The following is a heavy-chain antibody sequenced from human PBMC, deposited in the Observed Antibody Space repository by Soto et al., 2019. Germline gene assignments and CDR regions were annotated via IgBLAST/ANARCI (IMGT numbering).Heavy chain of an antibody. CDR3: AKDGFGVDTAMVLYYFDY. J-gene: IGHJ4*02. V-gene: IGHV3-23*01. CDR2: ISGSGGST. Sequence: QPGGSLRLSCAASGFTFSSYAMSWVRQAPGKGLEWVSAISGSGGSTYYADSVKGRFTISRDNSKNTLYLQMNSLRAEDTAVYYCAKDGFGVDTAMVLYYFDYWGQGTLVTVSS. CDR1: GFTFSSYA. D-gene: IGHD5-18*01.